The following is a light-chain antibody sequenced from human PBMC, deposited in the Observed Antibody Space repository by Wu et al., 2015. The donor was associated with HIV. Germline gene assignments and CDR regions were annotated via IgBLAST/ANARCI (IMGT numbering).Light chain of an antibody. Sequence: EIVMTQSPATLSVSPGERATLSCRASQSVGSNLAWYQQKPGQAPRLLIYGASTRATGIPARFSGSGSGTEFTLTISSLQSEDFAAYYCQQYNNWPWTFGQGTKVEIK. V-gene: IGKV3-15*01. CDR3: QQYNNWPWT. CDR2: GAS. CDR1: QSVGSN. J-gene: IGKJ1*01.